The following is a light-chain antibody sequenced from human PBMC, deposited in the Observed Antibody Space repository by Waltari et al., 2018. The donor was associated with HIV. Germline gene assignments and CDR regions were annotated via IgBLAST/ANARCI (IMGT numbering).Light chain of an antibody. J-gene: IGLJ2*01. CDR1: KLGDKY. V-gene: IGLV3-1*01. CDR3: QAWDSDTPKV. Sequence: SYELTQPPSVSVSPGQTASIPCSGDKLGDKYACWYQQKPGQSPVLVIYKDGKRPSGIPERFSDFNSGNTATLTISGTQAMDEADYYCQAWDSDTPKVFGGGTKLTVL. CDR2: KDG.